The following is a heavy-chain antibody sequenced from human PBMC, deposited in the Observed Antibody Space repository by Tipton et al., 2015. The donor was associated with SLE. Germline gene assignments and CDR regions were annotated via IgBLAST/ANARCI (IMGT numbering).Heavy chain of an antibody. D-gene: IGHD6-13*01. CDR1: GFTFSSYW. CDR2: INSDGSST. CDR3: ARGAWGIAAAGTSYYYYGMDV. Sequence: SLRLSCAASGFTFSSYWMHWVRQAPGKGLVWVSRINSDGSSTSYADSVKGRFTISRDNAKNTLYLQMNSLRAEDTAVYYCARGAWGIAAAGTSYYYYGMDVWGQGTTVTVSS. J-gene: IGHJ6*02. V-gene: IGHV3-74*01.